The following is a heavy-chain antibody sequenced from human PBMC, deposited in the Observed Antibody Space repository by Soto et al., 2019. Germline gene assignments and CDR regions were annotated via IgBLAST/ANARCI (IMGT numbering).Heavy chain of an antibody. Sequence: ASVKVSCKASGYTFTAYGINWVRQAPGQGLEWMGWISVYNGNTKYAQKLQGRVTMTTDTSTSTAYMELGSLRSDDTAVYYCARDRRWDGDSSSFCGQGTLVTVSS. D-gene: IGHD2-21*02. V-gene: IGHV1-18*01. J-gene: IGHJ4*02. CDR2: ISVYNGNT. CDR1: GYTFTAYG. CDR3: ARDRRWDGDSSSF.